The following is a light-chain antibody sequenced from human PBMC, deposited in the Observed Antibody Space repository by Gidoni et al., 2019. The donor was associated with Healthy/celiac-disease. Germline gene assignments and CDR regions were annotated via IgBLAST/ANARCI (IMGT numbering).Light chain of an antibody. J-gene: IGKJ1*01. Sequence: EMGLTQSPGTLSLSPGERATLSCRASQSFSSSYLAWYQQKPGQAPRLLIYGASSRATGIPDRFSGSGSGTDFTLTISRLEPEDFAVYYCQQYGSSPRTFGQGTKVEIK. V-gene: IGKV3-20*01. CDR1: QSFSSSY. CDR2: GAS. CDR3: QQYGSSPRT.